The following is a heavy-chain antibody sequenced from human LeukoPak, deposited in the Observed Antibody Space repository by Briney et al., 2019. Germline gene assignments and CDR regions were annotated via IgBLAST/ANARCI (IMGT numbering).Heavy chain of an antibody. CDR1: GFTFSSYG. V-gene: IGHV3-30*18. CDR2: ISYDGSNK. D-gene: IGHD3-22*01. J-gene: IGHJ4*02. Sequence: GGSLRLSCAASGFTFSSYGMHWVRQAPGKGLEWVAVISYDGSNKYYADSVKGRFTISRDNSKNTLSLQMNSLRAEDTAVYSCAKEHYYDSSGYYPSFDYWGQGTLVTVSS. CDR3: AKEHYYDSSGYYPSFDY.